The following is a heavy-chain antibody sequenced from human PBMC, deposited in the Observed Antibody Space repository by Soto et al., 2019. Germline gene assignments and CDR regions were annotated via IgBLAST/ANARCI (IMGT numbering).Heavy chain of an antibody. CDR2: ISAYNGNT. V-gene: IGHV1-18*01. Sequence: VASVKVSCKASGYTFTGYGISWVRQAPGQGLEWMGWISAYNGNTNYAQKLQGRVTMTTDTSTSTAYMELRSLRSDDTAVFYCARELNNWVAAAGTLVYWGQGTLVTVPS. CDR3: ARELNNWVAAAGTLVY. D-gene: IGHD6-13*01. J-gene: IGHJ4*02. CDR1: GYTFTGYG.